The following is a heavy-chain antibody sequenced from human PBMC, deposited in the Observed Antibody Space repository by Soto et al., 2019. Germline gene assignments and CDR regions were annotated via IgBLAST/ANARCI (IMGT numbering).Heavy chain of an antibody. Sequence: GGSLKISRKGSGYSFTRNWIGWVRQMPGKGLEWMGIIYPGDSDTRYSPSFRGQVTISADKSIATAYLQWSSLKASDTAMYYCARLLTPANFFDAFDIWGQGTMVTVSS. CDR2: IYPGDSDT. V-gene: IGHV5-51*01. CDR3: ARLLTPANFFDAFDI. CDR1: GYSFTRNW. D-gene: IGHD2-2*01. J-gene: IGHJ3*02.